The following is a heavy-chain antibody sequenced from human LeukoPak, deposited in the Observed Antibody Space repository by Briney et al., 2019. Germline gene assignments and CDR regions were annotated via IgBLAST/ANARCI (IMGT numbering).Heavy chain of an antibody. D-gene: IGHD6-13*01. J-gene: IGHJ3*02. CDR2: IYYSGST. CDR3: AREAAAGDAFDI. CDR1: GGSVSSGSYY. V-gene: IGHV4-61*01. Sequence: PSETLSLTCTVSGGSVSSGSYYWSWIRQPPGKGLEWIGYIYYSGSTNYNPSLKSRVTISVDTSKNQFSLKLSSVTAADTAVYYCAREAAAGDAFDIWGQGTMVTVSS.